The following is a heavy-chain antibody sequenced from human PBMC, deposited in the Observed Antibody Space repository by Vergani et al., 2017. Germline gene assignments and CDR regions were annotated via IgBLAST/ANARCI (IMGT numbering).Heavy chain of an antibody. J-gene: IGHJ4*02. V-gene: IGHV4-34*01. CDR2: INHSGST. D-gene: IGHD2-8*01. CDR3: ARGGFTNGVCYENY. Sequence: QVQLQQWGAGLLKPSETLSLTCAVYGGSFSGYYWSWIRQPPGKGLEWIGEINHSGSTNYNPSLKSRVTISVDTSKNQFSLKLSSVTAADTAVYYCARGGFTNGVCYENYWGQGTLVTVSS. CDR1: GGSFSGYY.